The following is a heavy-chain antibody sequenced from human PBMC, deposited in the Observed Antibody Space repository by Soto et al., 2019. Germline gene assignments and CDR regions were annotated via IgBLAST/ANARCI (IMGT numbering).Heavy chain of an antibody. Sequence: KGLEWIGYIYYSGSTNYNPSLKSRVTISVDTSKNQFSLKLSSVTAADTAVYYCARSITIVGNRYCCSGMDVRGQRTTVPGS. CDR3: ARSITIVGNRYCCSGMDV. V-gene: IGHV4-59*01. D-gene: IGHD3-9*01. CDR2: IYYSGST. J-gene: IGHJ6*01.